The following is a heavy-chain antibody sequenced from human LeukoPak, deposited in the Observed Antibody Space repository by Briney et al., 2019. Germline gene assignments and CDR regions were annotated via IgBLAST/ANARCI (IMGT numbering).Heavy chain of an antibody. CDR3: ARNYGPGPRYYYYYMDV. CDR1: GFTFSSYS. J-gene: IGHJ6*03. CDR2: ISSRSGYT. D-gene: IGHD3-10*01. V-gene: IGHV3-21*01. Sequence: AGGSLRLSCAASGFTFSSYSMNWVRQAPGKGLEWVSSISSRSGYTYDADSVKGRFTVSRDNARNSLYLQMNSLRVEDTAIYYCARNYGPGPRYYYYYMDVWGKGTTVTVSS.